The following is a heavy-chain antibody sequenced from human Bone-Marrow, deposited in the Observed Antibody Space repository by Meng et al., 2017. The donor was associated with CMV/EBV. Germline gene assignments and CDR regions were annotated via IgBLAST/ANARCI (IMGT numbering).Heavy chain of an antibody. D-gene: IGHD3-22*01. CDR3: ARAGSSVAHDAFDI. J-gene: IGHJ3*02. CDR2: INWNGGST. CDR1: GFTFDDYG. V-gene: IGHV3-20*04. Sequence: GESLKISWAGSGFTFDDYGMSWVRQAPGKGLEWVSGINWNGGSTDYAESVRSQFIICRDNAKNSLYLQMPGLRAEDTALYYCARAGSSVAHDAFDIWGQGPMVTVSS.